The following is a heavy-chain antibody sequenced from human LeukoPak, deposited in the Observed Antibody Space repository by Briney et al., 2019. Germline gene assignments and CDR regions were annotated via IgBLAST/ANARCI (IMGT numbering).Heavy chain of an antibody. Sequence: SETLSLTCTVSGYSISSGFYWGLIRQPPGKGLEWIGSIYYSGNTYYNPSLKSRVTLSVDTSKNQFSLKLSSVTAADTAVYYCARDLHGELGNWGQGTLVTVSS. CDR3: ARDLHGELGN. CDR2: IYYSGNT. J-gene: IGHJ4*02. D-gene: IGHD7-27*01. V-gene: IGHV4-38-2*02. CDR1: GYSISSGFY.